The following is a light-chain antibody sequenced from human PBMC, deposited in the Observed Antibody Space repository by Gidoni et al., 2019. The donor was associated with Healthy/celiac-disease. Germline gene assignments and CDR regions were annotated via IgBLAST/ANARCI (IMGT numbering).Light chain of an antibody. CDR2: AAS. CDR1: QGISNS. V-gene: IGKV1-NL1*01. CDR3: QQYYSTLWM. J-gene: IGKJ1*01. Sequence: DIQMTQSPSSLSASVGDRVTITCRASQGISNSLAWYQQKPGKAPKLLLYAASRLESGVPSRFSGSGSGTDYTLTISSLQPEDFATYYCQQYYSTLWMVGQGTKVEIK.